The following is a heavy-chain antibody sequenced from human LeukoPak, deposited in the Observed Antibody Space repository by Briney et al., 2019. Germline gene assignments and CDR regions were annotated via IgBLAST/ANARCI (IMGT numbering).Heavy chain of an antibody. Sequence: GSLRLSCAASGFTFRDYYMRWIPQAPGKGLEWVSYISSSSSYTNYADSVKGRFTISRDNAKNSLYLQMNSLRAEDTAVYYCARERAAGCDYWGQGTLVTVSS. V-gene: IGHV3-11*06. CDR2: ISSSSSYT. CDR3: ARERAAGCDY. D-gene: IGHD6-13*01. J-gene: IGHJ4*02. CDR1: GFTFRDYY.